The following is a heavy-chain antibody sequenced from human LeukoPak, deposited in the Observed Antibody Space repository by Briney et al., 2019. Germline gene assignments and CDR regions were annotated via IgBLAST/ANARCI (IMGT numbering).Heavy chain of an antibody. J-gene: IGHJ3*02. D-gene: IGHD3-10*01. CDR1: GGTFSSYA. CDR3: AREQAPMVRGVRDAFDI. Sequence: SVKVSCKASGGTFSSYAISWVRQAPGQGLEWMGRIIPIFGTANYAQKFQGRVTITTDESTSTAYMELSSLRSEDTAVYYCAREQAPMVRGVRDAFDIWGQGTMVTVSS. V-gene: IGHV1-69*05. CDR2: IIPIFGTA.